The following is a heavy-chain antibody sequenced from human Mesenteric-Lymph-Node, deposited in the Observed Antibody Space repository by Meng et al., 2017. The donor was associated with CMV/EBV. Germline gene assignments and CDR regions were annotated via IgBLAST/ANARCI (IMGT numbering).Heavy chain of an antibody. CDR2: ISHAGTT. V-gene: IGHV4-34*01. Sequence: SETLSLTCAVYGGSFSGYYWSWIRQPPGKGLEWIGEISHAGTTNYNPSLKSRVTLSLDMSKNQFSLNLSSVTAADTAVYYCARVSSVSSSSLWGQGTLVTVSS. CDR3: ARVSSVSSSSL. J-gene: IGHJ4*02. CDR1: GGSFSGYY. D-gene: IGHD6-6*01.